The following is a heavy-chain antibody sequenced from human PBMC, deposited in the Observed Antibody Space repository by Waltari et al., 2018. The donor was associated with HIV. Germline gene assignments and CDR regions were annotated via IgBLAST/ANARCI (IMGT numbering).Heavy chain of an antibody. J-gene: IGHJ4*02. Sequence: QVQLVQSGAEVKKPGASVKVSCKASGYTFTGYYMHWVRQAPGQGLEWMGWINPNSGGTNDAQKFQGRVTMTRDKSISTAYMELSRLRSDDTAVYYCARAGAVAGFGKGLGYWGQGTLVTVSS. D-gene: IGHD6-19*01. CDR1: GYTFTGYY. CDR2: INPNSGGT. V-gene: IGHV1-2*02. CDR3: ARAGAVAGFGKGLGY.